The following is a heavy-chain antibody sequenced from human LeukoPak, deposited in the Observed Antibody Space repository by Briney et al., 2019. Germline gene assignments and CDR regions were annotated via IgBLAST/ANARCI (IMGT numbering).Heavy chain of an antibody. CDR2: MSYSGSS. V-gene: IGHV4-39*07. D-gene: IGHD3-22*01. J-gene: IGHJ3*02. CDR1: GGSISSSSFY. Sequence: PSETLSLTCTVSGGSISSSSFYWGWIRQPPGKGLEWIGSMSYSGSSYHNPSLKSRVTISVDTSKNQFSLKLSSVAAADTAVYYCARDGHYYDSSGYYPWGAAGSGPRLGDAFDIWGQGTMVTVSS. CDR3: ARDGHYYDSSGYYPWGAAGSGPRLGDAFDI.